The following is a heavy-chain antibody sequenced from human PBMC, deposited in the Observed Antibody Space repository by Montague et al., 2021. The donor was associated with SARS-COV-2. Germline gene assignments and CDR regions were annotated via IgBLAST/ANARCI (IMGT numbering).Heavy chain of an antibody. CDR2: IYYSGST. CDR1: GASITSTTYY. CDR3: AREPLYPINLASFDY. Sequence: SQTLSLTCAVSGASITSTTYYWGWIPQPPGKGLEWIGSIYYSGSTYYNPSLKSRVTMSLDTSKNQFSLNLTSVTAADTAVYYCAREPLYPINLASFDYWGQGALVSVSS. J-gene: IGHJ4*02. V-gene: IGHV4-39*07. D-gene: IGHD1-1*01.